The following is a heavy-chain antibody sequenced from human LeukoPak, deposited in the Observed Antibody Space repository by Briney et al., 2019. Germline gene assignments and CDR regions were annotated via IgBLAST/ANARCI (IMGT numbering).Heavy chain of an antibody. CDR3: ARGGYSSSSTPNWFDP. CDR2: ISPIFGTA. V-gene: IGHV1-69*06. Sequence: GASVKVSCKASGGTFSSYAISWVRQAPGQGLEWMGGISPIFGTANYAQKFQGRVTITADKSTSTAYMELSSLRSEDTAVYYCARGGYSSSSTPNWFDPWGQGTLVTVSS. D-gene: IGHD6-6*01. CDR1: GGTFSSYA. J-gene: IGHJ5*02.